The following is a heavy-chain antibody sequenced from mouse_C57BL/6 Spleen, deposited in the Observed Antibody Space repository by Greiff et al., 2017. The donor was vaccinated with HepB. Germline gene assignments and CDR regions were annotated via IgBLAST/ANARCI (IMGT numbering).Heavy chain of an antibody. J-gene: IGHJ1*03. Sequence: VQLQQPGAELVRPGSSVKLSCKASGYTFTSYWMDWVKQRPGQGLEWIGNIYPSDSETHYNQKFKDKATLTVEKSSSTAYMQLSSLTSEDSAVYYCARVYGRGYFDVWGTGTTVTVSS. CDR3: ARVYGRGYFDV. CDR2: IYPSDSET. CDR1: GYTFTSYW. D-gene: IGHD1-1*01. V-gene: IGHV1-61*01.